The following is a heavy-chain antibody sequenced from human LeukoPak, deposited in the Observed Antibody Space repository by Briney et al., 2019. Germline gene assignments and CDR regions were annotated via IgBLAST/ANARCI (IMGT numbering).Heavy chain of an antibody. CDR3: AKGRSIAVRDALDY. V-gene: IGHV3-23*01. J-gene: IGHJ4*02. D-gene: IGHD6-6*01. CDR1: GFTFSSYV. Sequence: PGGSLRLSCAAAGFTFSSYVMSWVRQAPGKGLEGGSDISGSGGSTYYADSVEGRFTISRDNSKNTMYLQMNRLRAEDTAVYYCAKGRSIAVRDALDYWGQGTLVTVSS. CDR2: ISGSGGST.